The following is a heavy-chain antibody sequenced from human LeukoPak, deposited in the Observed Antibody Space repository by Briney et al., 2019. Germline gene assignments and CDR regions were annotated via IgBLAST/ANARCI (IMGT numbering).Heavy chain of an antibody. D-gene: IGHD3-22*01. J-gene: IGHJ4*02. CDR1: GFTFSSYW. Sequence: PGGALRLSCAASGFTFSSYWMSWVRQAPGKGLEWVANIKQDGSEKYYVDSVKGRFTISRDNSKNTPYLQMNSLRAEDTAVYYCAKLLYYYDSSQPYWGQGTLVTVSS. CDR3: AKLLYYYDSSQPY. V-gene: IGHV3-7*03. CDR2: IKQDGSEK.